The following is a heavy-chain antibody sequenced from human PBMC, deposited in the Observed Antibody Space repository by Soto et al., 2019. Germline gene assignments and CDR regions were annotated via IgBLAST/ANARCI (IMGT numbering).Heavy chain of an antibody. CDR2: IYYSGST. CDR3: ARGTLSVPGDY. V-gene: IGHV4-31*03. J-gene: IGHJ4*02. Sequence: PSETLSLTCTVSGGSISSGGYYWSWIRQHPGKGLEWIGYIYYSGSTYYNPSLKSRVTISVDTSKNQFSLKLSSVTAADTAVYYCARGTLSVPGDYWGQGTLVTVSS. CDR1: GGSISSGGYY. D-gene: IGHD3-10*01.